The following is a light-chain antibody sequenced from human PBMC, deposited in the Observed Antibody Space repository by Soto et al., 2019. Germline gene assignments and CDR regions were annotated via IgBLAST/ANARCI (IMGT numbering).Light chain of an antibody. V-gene: IGKV3-20*01. CDR3: QQYGSSPAT. J-gene: IGKJ5*01. CDR1: XSVSSSS. CDR2: GAS. Sequence: EIVLTQSPGTLSLSPGERATLSCXASXSVSSSSLAWYQQKPGQAPRLHIYGASSRATGIPDRFSGSGSGTDFTLSISRLEPEDFAVYYCQQYGSSPATFGQGTRLEIK.